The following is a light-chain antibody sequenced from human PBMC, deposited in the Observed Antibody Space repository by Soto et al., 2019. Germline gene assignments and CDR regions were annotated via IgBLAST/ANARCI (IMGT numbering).Light chain of an antibody. CDR3: QQYNNWPLT. J-gene: IGKJ4*01. Sequence: EIVMTQSPATLSVSPGERATLSCRASQSLNSNLAWYQQKPGQAPRLLIYGASTRATGIPARFSGSGSGTEFTLTISSLQSEDFALYYCQQYNNWPLTFGGGTKVEIK. CDR1: QSLNSN. CDR2: GAS. V-gene: IGKV3-15*01.